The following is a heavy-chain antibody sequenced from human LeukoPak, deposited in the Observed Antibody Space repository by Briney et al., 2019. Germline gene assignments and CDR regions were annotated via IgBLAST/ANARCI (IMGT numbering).Heavy chain of an antibody. D-gene: IGHD5-18*01. CDR1: GGSISSYY. Sequence: SGTLSLTCTVSGGSISSYYWSWIRQPPGKGLEWIGYIYYSGSTNYNPSLKSRVTISVDTSKNQFSLKLSSVTAADTAVYYCARDPGYNYGYRYYYYYMDVWGKGTTVTVSS. V-gene: IGHV4-59*01. J-gene: IGHJ6*03. CDR3: ARDPGYNYGYRYYYYYMDV. CDR2: IYYSGST.